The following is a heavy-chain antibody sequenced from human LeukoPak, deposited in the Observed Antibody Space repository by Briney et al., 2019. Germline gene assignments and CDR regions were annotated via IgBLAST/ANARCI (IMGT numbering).Heavy chain of an antibody. V-gene: IGHV3-53*01. J-gene: IGHJ3*02. CDR3: ARSSHYDILTGYSEEDAFDI. Sequence: GGSLRLSCAASGFTVSSNYMTWVRQAPGKGLEWVSVIYSGGSTDYADSVKGRFTISRDNSKNTLYLQMNSLRVEDTAVYYCARSSHYDILTGYSEEDAFDIWGQGTMVTVSS. D-gene: IGHD3-9*01. CDR1: GFTVSSNY. CDR2: IYSGGST.